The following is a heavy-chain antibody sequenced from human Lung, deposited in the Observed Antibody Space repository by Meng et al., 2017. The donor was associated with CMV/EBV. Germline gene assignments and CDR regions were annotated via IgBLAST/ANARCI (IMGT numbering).Heavy chain of an antibody. D-gene: IGHD7-27*01. Sequence: GGSLRLXXAASGFAFADYAMSWVRQAPGKGLEWVSFIRSKSYGGTTLYAASVKGRFTISRDDSKGVAYLQMNSLRTEDTAIYYCTRTWLTGDTYYFDYWGQGTLVXVSS. J-gene: IGHJ4*02. CDR3: TRTWLTGDTYYFDY. CDR2: IRSKSYGGTT. V-gene: IGHV3-49*04. CDR1: GFAFADYA.